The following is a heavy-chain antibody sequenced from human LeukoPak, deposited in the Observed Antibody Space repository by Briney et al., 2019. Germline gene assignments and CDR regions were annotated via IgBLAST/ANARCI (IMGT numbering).Heavy chain of an antibody. CDR1: GYTFTGYY. CDR2: INPNSGGT. D-gene: IGHD3-9*01. J-gene: IGHJ4*02. V-gene: IGHV1-2*06. Sequence: ASVKVSCKASGYTFTGYYMHWVRQAPGQGLEWMGRINPNSGGTNYAQKFQGRVTMTRDTSISTAYMELIRLRSDDTAVYYCARDYDILTGYYIVPTAYFDYWGQGTLVTVSS. CDR3: ARDYDILTGYYIVPTAYFDY.